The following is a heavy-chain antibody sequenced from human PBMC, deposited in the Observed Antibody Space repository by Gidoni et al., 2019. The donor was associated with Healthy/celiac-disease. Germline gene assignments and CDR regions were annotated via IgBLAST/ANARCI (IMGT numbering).Heavy chain of an antibody. CDR3: ARGSGPGGPPYYDILTGFDY. J-gene: IGHJ4*02. Sequence: EVQLVQSGAEVKKPGESLKISCKGSGYSCTSYWIGWVRQMPGKGLEWMGIIYPGDSDTRYSPSFQGQVTISADKSISTAYLQWSSLKASDTAMYYCARGSGPGGPPYYDILTGFDYWGQGTLVTVSS. V-gene: IGHV5-51*03. D-gene: IGHD3-9*01. CDR2: IYPGDSDT. CDR1: GYSCTSYW.